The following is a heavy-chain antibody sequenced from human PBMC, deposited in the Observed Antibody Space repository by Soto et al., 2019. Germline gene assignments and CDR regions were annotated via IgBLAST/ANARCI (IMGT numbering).Heavy chain of an antibody. D-gene: IGHD5-12*01. CDR1: GYTFTSYG. J-gene: IGHJ4*02. V-gene: IGHV1-18*01. CDR3: ASKVGIVGYHAYYIDY. Sequence: GASVKVSCKASGYTFTSYGISWVRQAPGQGLEWMGWISAYNGNTNYAQKLQGRVTMTTDTSTSTAYMELRSLRSDDTAVYYCASKVGIVGYHAYYIDYRGPAPLVTLSS. CDR2: ISAYNGNT.